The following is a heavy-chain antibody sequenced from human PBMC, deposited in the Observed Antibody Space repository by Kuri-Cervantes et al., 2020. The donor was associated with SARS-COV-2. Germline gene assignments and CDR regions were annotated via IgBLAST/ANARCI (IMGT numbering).Heavy chain of an antibody. V-gene: IGHV3-21*01. Sequence: GESLKISCAASGFTFSSYSMNWVRQAPGKGLEWVSSISSSSSYIYYADSVKGRFTISRDNAKNSLYLQMNSLRAEDTAVYYCARDVNIVVVPAYYYGMDVWGQGTTVTVSS. CDR2: ISSSSSYI. CDR3: ARDVNIVVVPAYYYGMDV. CDR1: GFTFSSYS. D-gene: IGHD2-2*01. J-gene: IGHJ6*02.